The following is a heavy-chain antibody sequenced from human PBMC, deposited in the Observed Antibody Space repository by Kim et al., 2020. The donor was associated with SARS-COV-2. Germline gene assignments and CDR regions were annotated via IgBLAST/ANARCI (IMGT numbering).Heavy chain of an antibody. V-gene: IGHV3-66*01. CDR2: GSK. Sequence: GSKYYRDSVKGRFTISRDNSKNTLYLQMNSLRAEDTAVYYCARDVGQIDYWGQGTLVTVSS. J-gene: IGHJ4*02. D-gene: IGHD2-15*01. CDR3: ARDVGQIDY.